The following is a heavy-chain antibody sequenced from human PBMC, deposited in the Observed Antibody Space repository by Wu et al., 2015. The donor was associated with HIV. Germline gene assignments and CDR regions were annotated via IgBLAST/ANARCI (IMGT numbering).Heavy chain of an antibody. D-gene: IGHD4/OR15-4a*01. V-gene: IGHV1-69*12. CDR2: IIPIFGTA. J-gene: IGHJ5*01. CDR1: GGTFSSYA. CDR3: ARVQFDPDYYTYFDL. Sequence: QVQLVQSGAEVKKPGSSVKVSCKASGGTFSSYAISWVRQAPGQGLEWMGGIIPIFGTANYAQKFQGRVTITADESTSTAYMELSSLRSDDAAIYFCARVQFDPDYYTYFDLWGQGTLVTVSS.